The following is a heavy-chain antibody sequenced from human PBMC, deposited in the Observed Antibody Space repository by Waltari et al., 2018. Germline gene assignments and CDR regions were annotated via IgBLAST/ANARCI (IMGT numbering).Heavy chain of an antibody. V-gene: IGHV4-59*01. CDR3: ARGPYYDDSSGYYYYWYFDL. CDR2: IYYSGST. CDR1: GGSISSYY. J-gene: IGHJ2*01. Sequence: QVQLQESGPGLVKPSETLSLTCTVSGGSISSYYWSWIRQPPGKGLEWIGYIYYSGSTNCNPALRSRVTRSVDTSKNQFSLKLSSVTAADTAVYYCARGPYYDDSSGYYYYWYFDLWGRGTLVTVSS. D-gene: IGHD3-22*01.